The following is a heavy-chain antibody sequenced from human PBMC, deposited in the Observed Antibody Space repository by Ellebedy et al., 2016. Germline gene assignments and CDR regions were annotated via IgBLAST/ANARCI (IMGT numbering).Heavy chain of an antibody. J-gene: IGHJ4*02. V-gene: IGHV3-15*01. CDR1: GFTFFSNAW. CDR2: FKSKTDGGTT. Sequence: GESLKISCAASGFTFFSNAWMSWVRQAPGKGLEWVGRFKSKTDGGTTDYAAPVKGRFTISRDDSKNTLYLQMNSLKTEDTAVYYCTTASGVTNDYWGQGTLVTVSS. CDR3: TTASGVTNDY. D-gene: IGHD4-17*01.